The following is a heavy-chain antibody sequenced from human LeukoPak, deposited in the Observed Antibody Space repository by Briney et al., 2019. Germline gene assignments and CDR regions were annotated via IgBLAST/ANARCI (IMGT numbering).Heavy chain of an antibody. CDR1: GYTFTSYD. CDR2: MNPNSGNT. Sequence: ASVKVSCKASGYTFTSYDINWVRQAPGQGLEWMGWMNPNSGNTGYTQKFKGRVTMTRNTSISTGYMELSSLRSEDMAVYYCARDPYCSSTSCYSGVYDEWGQGTLVTVSS. J-gene: IGHJ4*02. V-gene: IGHV1-8*01. D-gene: IGHD2-2*01. CDR3: ARDPYCSSTSCYSGVYDE.